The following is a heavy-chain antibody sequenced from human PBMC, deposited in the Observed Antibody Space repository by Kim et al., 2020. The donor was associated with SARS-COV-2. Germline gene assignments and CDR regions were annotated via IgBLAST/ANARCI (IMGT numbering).Heavy chain of an antibody. CDR1: GFTVSSNY. J-gene: IGHJ3*01. CDR3: SKTIESSWHRGQGAHAFDV. CDR2: IYSGGST. Sequence: GGSLRLSCAASGFTVSSNYMSWVRQAPGKGLEWVSVIYSGGSTYYADSVKGRFTISRDNSKNTLYLHMNSLRAEDTAVYYCSKTIESSWHRGQGAHAFDV. V-gene: IGHV3-53*01. D-gene: IGHD6-13*01.